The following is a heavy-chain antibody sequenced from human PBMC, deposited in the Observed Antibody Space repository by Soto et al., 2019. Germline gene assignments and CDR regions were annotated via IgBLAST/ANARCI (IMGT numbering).Heavy chain of an antibody. CDR1: GYAFTTYG. V-gene: IGHV1-18*01. CDR2: ISAHNGNT. Sequence: QVHLVQSGAEVKKPGASVKVSCKGSGYAFTTYGITWVRQAPGQGLEWMGWISAHNGNTNYAQKLQGRVTVTRDTSPSTAYMELRSLGSDDTVVYYCARGGYGDYWGQGALVTVSS. J-gene: IGHJ4*02. D-gene: IGHD1-1*01. CDR3: ARGGYGDY.